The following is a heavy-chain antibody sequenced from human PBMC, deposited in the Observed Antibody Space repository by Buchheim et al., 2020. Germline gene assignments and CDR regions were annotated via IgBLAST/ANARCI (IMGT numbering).Heavy chain of an antibody. CDR1: GFTFSSYA. Sequence: EVQLLESGGGLVQPGGSLRLSCAASGFTFSSYAMSWVRQAPGKGLEWVSAISGRGGSTYYADSVKGRFTISRDNSKNTLYLKMNSLRAEDTAVYYCAKDPGYYDFWSGYSQFDYWGQGTL. V-gene: IGHV3-23*01. J-gene: IGHJ4*02. CDR3: AKDPGYYDFWSGYSQFDY. CDR2: ISGRGGST. D-gene: IGHD3-3*01.